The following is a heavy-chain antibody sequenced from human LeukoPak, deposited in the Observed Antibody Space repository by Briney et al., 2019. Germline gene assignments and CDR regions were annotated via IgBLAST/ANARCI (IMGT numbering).Heavy chain of an antibody. CDR2: ISAYNGNT. CDR3: ARDRFSRADDYVWGSYRHPSNYYYYYMDV. Sequence: ASVKVSCKASGYTFTGYYMHWVRQAPGQGLEWMGWISAYNGNTNYAQKLQGRVTMTTDTSTSTAYMELRSLRSDDTAVYYCARDRFSRADDYVWGSYRHPSNYYYYYMDVWGKGTTVTVSS. V-gene: IGHV1-18*04. J-gene: IGHJ6*03. CDR1: GYTFTGYY. D-gene: IGHD3-16*02.